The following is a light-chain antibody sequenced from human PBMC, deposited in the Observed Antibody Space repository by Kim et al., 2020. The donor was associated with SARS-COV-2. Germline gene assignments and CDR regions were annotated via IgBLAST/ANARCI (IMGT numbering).Light chain of an antibody. V-gene: IGLV3-21*04. CDR3: QVWDRSSGHVV. J-gene: IGLJ2*01. CDR1: DIGRKS. Sequence: SYELTQPPSVSVAPGKTAIITCGGNDIGRKSVHWYQEKPGQAPVMVIYYNTDRPSGIPERVSGSNSGNTATLTINRVEAGDEAHYYCQVWDRSSGHVVFGGGTQLTVL. CDR2: YNT.